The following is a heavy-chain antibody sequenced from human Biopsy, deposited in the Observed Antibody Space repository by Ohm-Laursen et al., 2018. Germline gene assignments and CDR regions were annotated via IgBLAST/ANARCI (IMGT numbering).Heavy chain of an antibody. CDR1: GFRFTSYG. J-gene: IGHJ6*02. CDR3: ARDRGRARYGMDV. V-gene: IGHV3-9*01. Sequence: SLRLSCSASGFRFTSYGMHWVRQPPGKGLEWVSGIRRNSAIIDYADSVRGRFTISRDNARRFLFLQMNNLKSEDTAFYYCARDRGRARYGMDVWGRGTTVTVSS. CDR2: IRRNSAII.